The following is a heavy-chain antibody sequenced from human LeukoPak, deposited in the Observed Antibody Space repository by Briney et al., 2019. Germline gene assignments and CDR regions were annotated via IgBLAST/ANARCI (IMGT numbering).Heavy chain of an antibody. CDR3: ATGHSYGYDY. CDR2: VKGDGRTT. CDR1: GLTFSDFW. J-gene: IGHJ4*02. Sequence: GGSLRLSCAASGLTFSDFWMHWVRQPPGKGLVWVALVKGDGRTTIYADSVKGRFTISRENAKNTLYLQMNSLRADDSGVYYCATGHSYGYDYWGQGVLVTVSS. V-gene: IGHV3-74*01. D-gene: IGHD5-18*01.